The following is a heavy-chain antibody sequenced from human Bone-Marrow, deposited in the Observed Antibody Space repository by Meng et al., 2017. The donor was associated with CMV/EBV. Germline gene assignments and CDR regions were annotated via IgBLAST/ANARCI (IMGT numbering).Heavy chain of an antibody. CDR3: AGIVVVEGAFAI. CDR1: GGSFSGYY. CDR2: INHSGST. J-gene: IGHJ3*02. Sequence: GSLRLSCAVYGGSFSGYYWSWIRQPPGKGLEWIGEINHSGSTNYNPSLKSRVTISVDTSKNQFSLKLSSVTAADTAVYYCAGIVVVEGAFAIWGRGTMVTGSS. V-gene: IGHV4-34*01. D-gene: IGHD3-22*01.